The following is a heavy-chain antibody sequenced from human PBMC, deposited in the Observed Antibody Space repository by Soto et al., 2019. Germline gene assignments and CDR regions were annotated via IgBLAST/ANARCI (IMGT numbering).Heavy chain of an antibody. CDR1: GGTFSSYA. J-gene: IGHJ6*02. Sequence: SVKVSCKASGGTFSSYAISWVRQAPGQGLEWMGGIIPIFGTANYAQKFQGRVTITADESTSTAYMELSSLRSEDTAVYYCARFRGVGATASYYYYGMDVWGQGXTVTVSS. CDR3: ARFRGVGATASYYYYGMDV. V-gene: IGHV1-69*13. CDR2: IIPIFGTA. D-gene: IGHD1-26*01.